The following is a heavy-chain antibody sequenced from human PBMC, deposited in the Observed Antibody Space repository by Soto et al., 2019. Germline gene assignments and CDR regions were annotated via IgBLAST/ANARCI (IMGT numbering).Heavy chain of an antibody. CDR2: IYGGGTT. V-gene: IGHV3-66*01. D-gene: IGHD6-19*01. J-gene: IGHJ4*02. CDR3: AGLFYSSGWYPEGSDY. CDR1: GFVVSINY. Sequence: GGSLRLSCAASGFVVSINYMSWVLHAPGKGPEWVSIIYGGGTTYYADSVRGRFTISRDNSKNTLYLQMNSLRAEDTAVYYCAGLFYSSGWYPEGSDYWGQGTRVTVSS.